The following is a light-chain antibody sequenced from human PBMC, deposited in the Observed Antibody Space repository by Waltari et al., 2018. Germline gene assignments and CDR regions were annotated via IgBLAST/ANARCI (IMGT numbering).Light chain of an antibody. J-gene: IGKJ4*01. V-gene: IGKV4-1*01. CDR3: LQYYSAPRT. Sequence: EIVMTQSPGTLSVSPGEGANLSCKSSQSVLYSPNNQNYLGWYQQKPGQPPNLLIYWASTRESGVPDRFSGSGSGTDFTLTISNLQAEDVAVYYCLQYYSAPRTFGGGTKVEIK. CDR1: QSVLYSPNNQNY. CDR2: WAS.